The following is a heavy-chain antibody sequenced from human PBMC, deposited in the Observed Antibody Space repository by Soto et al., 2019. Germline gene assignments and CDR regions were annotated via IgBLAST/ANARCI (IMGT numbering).Heavy chain of an antibody. D-gene: IGHD1-26*01. CDR1: GGSVNGYY. Sequence: PSETLSLTCAVYGGSVNGYYWNWIRQPPGKGLEWIGEINHTGGTHYNPSLESRVTMSVDTSKNQFSLKLSSVTAADTAVYYCARDSLGAPQGLAYYYYGMDVWGQGTTVTVSS. CDR3: ARDSLGAPQGLAYYYYGMDV. V-gene: IGHV4-34*10. J-gene: IGHJ6*02. CDR2: INHTGGT.